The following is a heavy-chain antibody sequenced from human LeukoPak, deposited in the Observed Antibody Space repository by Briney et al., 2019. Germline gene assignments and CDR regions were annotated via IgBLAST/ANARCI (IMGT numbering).Heavy chain of an antibody. CDR1: GGSISQYY. Sequence: SETLSLTCTVSGGSISQYYWSWIRQPPGKGLEWIGFIYYSGSTKSNPSLKSRVTISIDTSQNQFSLRLTSLTAADTAVYFCAREGDGYSYPYWGRGTLVTVPS. V-gene: IGHV4-59*01. J-gene: IGHJ4*02. CDR2: IYYSGST. D-gene: IGHD5-24*01. CDR3: AREGDGYSYPY.